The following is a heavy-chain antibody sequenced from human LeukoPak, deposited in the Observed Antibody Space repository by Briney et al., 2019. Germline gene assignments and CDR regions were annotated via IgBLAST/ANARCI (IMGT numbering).Heavy chain of an antibody. V-gene: IGHV3-48*01. D-gene: IGHD3-10*01. CDR2: ISRSSSSI. CDR1: GFTFSSYS. Sequence: QPGGSLRLSCAASGFTFSSYSMNWVRQAPGKGLEWVSYISRSSSSIYYADSVKGRFTISRDNAKNSLYLQMNSLRAEDTAVYYCARENEYFGSGSYQYYFDSWGQGTLVTVSS. J-gene: IGHJ4*02. CDR3: ARENEYFGSGSYQYYFDS.